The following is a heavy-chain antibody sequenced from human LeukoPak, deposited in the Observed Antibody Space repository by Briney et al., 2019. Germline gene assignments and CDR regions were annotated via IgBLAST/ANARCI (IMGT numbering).Heavy chain of an antibody. CDR2: VSGSGGST. CDR3: AKRTSGSSWYSSDY. Sequence: PGRSLRLSCAASGFTFSSYAMSWVRQAPGKGLEWVSAVSGSGGSTYYADSVKGRFTISRDNSKNTLYLQMNSLRAEDTAVYYCAKRTSGSSWYSSDYWGQGTLVTVSS. D-gene: IGHD6-13*01. J-gene: IGHJ4*02. V-gene: IGHV3-23*01. CDR1: GFTFSSYA.